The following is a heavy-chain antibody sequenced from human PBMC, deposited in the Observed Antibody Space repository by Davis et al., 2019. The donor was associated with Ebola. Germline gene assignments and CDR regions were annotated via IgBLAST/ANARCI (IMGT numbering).Heavy chain of an antibody. Sequence: MPSETLSLTSAVYGGSFSGYYWSWIRQPPGKGLEWIGEINHSGSTNYNPSLKSRVTISVDTSKNQFSLKLSSVTAADTAVYYCARLADYYYYGMDVWGQGTTVTVSS. V-gene: IGHV4-34*01. CDR2: INHSGST. CDR1: GGSFSGYY. D-gene: IGHD6-6*01. J-gene: IGHJ6*02. CDR3: ARLADYYYYGMDV.